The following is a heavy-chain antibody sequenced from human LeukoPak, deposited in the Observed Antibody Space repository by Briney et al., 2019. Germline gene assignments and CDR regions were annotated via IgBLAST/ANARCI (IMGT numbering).Heavy chain of an antibody. V-gene: IGHV1-18*01. Sequence: GASVKVSCKASGYTFTSYGISWVRQAPGQGLEWMGWISAYNGNTNYAQKLQGRVTMTTDTSTSTAYMELRSLRSDDTAVYYCARDRVVTYGFVGLIFDYWGQGTLVTVSS. D-gene: IGHD4-17*01. CDR3: ARDRVVTYGFVGLIFDY. CDR1: GYTFTSYG. CDR2: ISAYNGNT. J-gene: IGHJ4*02.